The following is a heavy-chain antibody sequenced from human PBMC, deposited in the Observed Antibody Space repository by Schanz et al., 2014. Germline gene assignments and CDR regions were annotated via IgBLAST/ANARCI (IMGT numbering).Heavy chain of an antibody. CDR1: GFTFSSYA. D-gene: IGHD5-12*01. Sequence: EVQLLESGGGLVQPGGSLRLSCAASGFTFSSYAMSWVRQAPGKGLEWVSAISGSGGSTYYADSVKGRFIISRDSSKNTLFLQMNSLRAEDTAVYFCARDGGRDGYNLAFDVWGQGTLVTVSS. V-gene: IGHV3-23*01. J-gene: IGHJ3*01. CDR2: ISGSGGST. CDR3: ARDGGRDGYNLAFDV.